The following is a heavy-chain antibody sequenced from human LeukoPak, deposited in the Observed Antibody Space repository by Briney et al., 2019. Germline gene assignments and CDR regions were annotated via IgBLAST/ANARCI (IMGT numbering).Heavy chain of an antibody. CDR2: ISSSGSTI. V-gene: IGHV3-11*04. D-gene: IGHD3-10*01. J-gene: IGHJ4*02. CDR3: ARAGFFGSGTYLYDY. CDR1: GFTFSDYY. Sequence: GGSLRLSCAASGFTFSDYYMSWIRQAPGKGLEWVSYISSSGSTIYYADSVKGRFTISRDNAKSTLYLQMNSLRDEDTAVYYCARAGFFGSGTYLYDYWGQGTLVTVSS.